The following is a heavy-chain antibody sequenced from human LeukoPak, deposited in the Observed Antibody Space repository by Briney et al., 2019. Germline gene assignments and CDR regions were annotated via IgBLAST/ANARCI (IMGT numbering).Heavy chain of an antibody. V-gene: IGHV1-24*01. CDR2: FDPEDGET. D-gene: IGHD3-22*01. CDR1: GYTFTGYY. Sequence: GASVKVSCKASGYTFTGYYMHWVRQAPGKGLEWMGGFDPEDGETIYAQKFQGRVTMTEDTSTDTAYMELSSLRSEDTAVYYCATVYMWLLLRGYWFDPWGQGTLVTVSS. CDR3: ATVYMWLLLRGYWFDP. J-gene: IGHJ5*02.